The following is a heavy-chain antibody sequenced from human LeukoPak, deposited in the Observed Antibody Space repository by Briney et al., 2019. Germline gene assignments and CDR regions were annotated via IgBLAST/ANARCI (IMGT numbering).Heavy chain of an antibody. D-gene: IGHD2-21*01. CDR2: IYPGDSDT. J-gene: IGHJ4*02. V-gene: IGHV5-51*01. Sequence: GESLKISCKGSGYSFATYWIGWVRQMPGKGLEWMGIIYPGDSDTRYSPSFQGQVTISADKSISTAFPQWSSLKASDTAMYYRARRGYCGGDCYSDYWGQGTLVTVSS. CDR1: GYSFATYW. CDR3: ARRGYCGGDCYSDY.